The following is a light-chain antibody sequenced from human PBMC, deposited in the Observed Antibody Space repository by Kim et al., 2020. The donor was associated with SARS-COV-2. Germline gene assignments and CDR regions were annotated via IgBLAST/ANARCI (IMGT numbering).Light chain of an antibody. V-gene: IGKV1-27*01. CDR2: GAS. J-gene: IGKJ2*01. CDR1: QAIDIY. CDR3: QEYKISPNT. Sequence: TQMTQSPSSLSVSVGDRVTITCRASQAIDIYLAWYQQKPGKVPKLLIYGASTLQSGVPSRFGGSGSGTDFTFTISSLQPEDVATYYCQEYKISPNTFGQGTKLEI.